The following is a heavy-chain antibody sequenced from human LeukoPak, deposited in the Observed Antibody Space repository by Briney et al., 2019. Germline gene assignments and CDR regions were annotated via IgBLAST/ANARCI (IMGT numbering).Heavy chain of an antibody. V-gene: IGHV4-38-2*02. CDR3: ARDGVVPAFFDH. D-gene: IGHD3-3*01. CDR1: GYSISTAYH. CDR2: IFYTGKT. Sequence: SETLPLTCAVSGYSISTAYHWGWIRQPPGKGLEWIGSIFYTGKTYYNPSLQSRLTISMDKSKNHFSLQLTSVTAADTAVYYCARDGVVPAFFDHWGQGTRAIVSS. J-gene: IGHJ4*02.